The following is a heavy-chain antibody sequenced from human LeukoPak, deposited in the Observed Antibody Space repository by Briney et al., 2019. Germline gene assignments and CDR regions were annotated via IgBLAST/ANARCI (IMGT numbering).Heavy chain of an antibody. CDR1: GFTVSANS. J-gene: IGHJ4*02. CDR2: MYYRGNT. CDR3: ARLYGNYQNYFDY. Sequence: GSLTVSCAVSGFTVSANSMSWVRQPPGKGPEWVGHMYYRGNTFYNPSLKSRVTISVDTSKNQFSLKLRSVTAADTAVYYCARLYGNYQNYFDYWGQGTLVTVSS. D-gene: IGHD1-7*01. V-gene: IGHV4-4*02.